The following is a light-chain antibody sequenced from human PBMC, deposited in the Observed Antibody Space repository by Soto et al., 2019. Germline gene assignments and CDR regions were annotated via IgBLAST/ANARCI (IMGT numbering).Light chain of an antibody. CDR3: HQYNGYSGT. J-gene: IGKJ2*02. V-gene: IGKV1-5*03. CDR1: QSISSW. CDR2: KAS. Sequence: DIQMTQSPSTLSASVGDRVTITCRASQSISSWLAWYQQKPGKAPKLLIYKASNLESGVPSRFSGSASGTDFTLPTGSRHPDDLATYYCHQYNGYSGTLGKGTKLKIK.